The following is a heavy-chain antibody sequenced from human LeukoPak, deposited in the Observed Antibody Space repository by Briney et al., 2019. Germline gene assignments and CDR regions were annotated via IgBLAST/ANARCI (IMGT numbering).Heavy chain of an antibody. CDR1: GFTFSSYA. J-gene: IGHJ4*02. CDR3: ARVGVGTVAGNYFDD. Sequence: PGGSLRLSCAASGFTFSSYAMSWVRQAPGKGLEWVSTIRSNGDTAYNADSVRGRFAISRHRSENTLYLQMNSLRPEDTAVYYCARVGVGTVAGNYFDDWGQGTLVTVSS. V-gene: IGHV3-23*01. D-gene: IGHD6-19*01. CDR2: IRSNGDTA.